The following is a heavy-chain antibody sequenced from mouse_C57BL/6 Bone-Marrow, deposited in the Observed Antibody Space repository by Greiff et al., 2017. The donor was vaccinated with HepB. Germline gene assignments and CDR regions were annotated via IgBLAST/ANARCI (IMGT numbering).Heavy chain of an antibody. V-gene: IGHV5-17*01. CDR2: ISSGSSTI. J-gene: IGHJ4*01. D-gene: IGHD2-4*01. Sequence: EVKLVESGGGLVKPGGSLKLSCAASGFTFSDYGMHWVRQAPEKGLEWVAYISSGSSTIYYADTVKGRFTISRDNAKNTLFLQMTSLRSEDTAMYYCARNDYDGTLDYAMDYWGKGTSVTVSS. CDR1: GFTFSDYG. CDR3: ARNDYDGTLDYAMDY.